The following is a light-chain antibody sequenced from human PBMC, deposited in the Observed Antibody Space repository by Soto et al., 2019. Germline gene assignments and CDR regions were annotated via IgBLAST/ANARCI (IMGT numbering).Light chain of an antibody. Sequence: QSVLTQPPSLSGAPGQRVTISCTGSRSNIGAGYDVHWYQHLPGTAPKVLIFDNSNRPSGVPDRFSGSKPGTSASLAITGLQAEAEAVYYCHSYDVSLRGPAFGGGTKVTVL. CDR3: HSYDVSLRGPA. V-gene: IGLV1-40*01. J-gene: IGLJ2*01. CDR2: DNS. CDR1: RSNIGAGYD.